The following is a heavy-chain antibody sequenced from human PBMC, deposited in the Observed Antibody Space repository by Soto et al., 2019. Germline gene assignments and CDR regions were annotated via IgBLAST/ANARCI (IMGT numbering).Heavy chain of an antibody. Sequence: QVQVVQSGTEVKKPGASVKVSCKASGYTFTDYYGHWVRQAPGQGLEWMGWIHSKSGGTNYAQKFQGRVTMTRDTSISTAYMELSRLTYDDTAVYYCARGGITVFGVIDYWGQGTPVTVSS. D-gene: IGHD3-3*01. J-gene: IGHJ4*02. CDR1: GYTFTDYY. CDR3: ARGGITVFGVIDY. V-gene: IGHV1-2*02. CDR2: IHSKSGGT.